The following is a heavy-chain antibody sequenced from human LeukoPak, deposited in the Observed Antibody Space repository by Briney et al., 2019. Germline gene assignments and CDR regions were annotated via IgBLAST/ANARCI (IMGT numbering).Heavy chain of an antibody. CDR3: ARDWAYDILTGYLLQSGGFDP. D-gene: IGHD3-9*01. J-gene: IGHJ5*02. Sequence: SETLSLTCTVSGGSIRSSYYYWGWIRQPPGKGLEWIGYIYYSGSTTYNPSLKSRATISLDTSMNQFSLKLSSVTAADTAVYYCARDWAYDILTGYLLQSGGFDPWGQGTLVTVSS. CDR1: GGSIRSSYYY. V-gene: IGHV4-61*01. CDR2: IYYSGST.